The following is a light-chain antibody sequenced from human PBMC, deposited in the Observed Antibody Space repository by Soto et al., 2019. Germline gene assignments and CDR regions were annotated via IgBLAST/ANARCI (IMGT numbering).Light chain of an antibody. CDR2: EVS. CDR3: SAYGGSNNLL. J-gene: IGLJ2*01. V-gene: IGLV2-8*01. Sequence: QSALTQPPSASGSPGQSVTISCTGTSSDVGGYNYVSWYQQHPGKAPKLMIYEVSKRPSGVPDRFSGSKSGNTASLTVSGLQAEDEAEYYCSAYGGSNNLLFGGGSKGTVI. CDR1: SSDVGGYNY.